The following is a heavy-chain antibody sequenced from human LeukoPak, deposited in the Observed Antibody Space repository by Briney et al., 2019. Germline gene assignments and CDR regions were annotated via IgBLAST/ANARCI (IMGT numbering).Heavy chain of an antibody. Sequence: GGSLRLSCAASGFTFSSYGMHWVRQAPGKGLEWVAVISYDGSNEYYGDSVKGRFTISRDNSKNTLYLQMNSLRAEDTAVYYCAKDHSSGWSYFDYWGQGSLVTVSS. CDR3: AKDHSSGWSYFDY. CDR1: GFTFSSYG. J-gene: IGHJ4*02. CDR2: ISYDGSNE. D-gene: IGHD6-19*01. V-gene: IGHV3-30*18.